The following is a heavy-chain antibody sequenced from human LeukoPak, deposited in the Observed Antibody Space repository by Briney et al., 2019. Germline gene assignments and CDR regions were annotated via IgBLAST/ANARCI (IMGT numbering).Heavy chain of an antibody. D-gene: IGHD3-22*01. CDR1: GFTFSSYA. J-gene: IGHJ4*02. V-gene: IGHV3-30*04. CDR2: ISYDGSNK. Sequence: GGTLRLSCAASGFTFSSYAMHWVRQAPGKGLEWVVVISYDGSNKYYADSVKGRFTISRDNSKNTLYLQMNSLRAEDTAVYYCARGDYYDSSGYYTNTFDYWGQGTLVTVSS. CDR3: ARGDYYDSSGYYTNTFDY.